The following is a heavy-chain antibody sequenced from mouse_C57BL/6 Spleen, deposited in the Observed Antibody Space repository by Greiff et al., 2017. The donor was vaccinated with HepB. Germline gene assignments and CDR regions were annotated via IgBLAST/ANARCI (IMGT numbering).Heavy chain of an antibody. CDR3: ARDRGGNVFAY. D-gene: IGHD2-1*01. CDR2: ISDGGSYT. CDR1: GFTFSSYA. Sequence: EVQVVESGGGLVKPGGSLKLSCAASGFTFSSYAMSWVRQTPEKRLEWVATISDGGSYTYYPDNVKGRFTISRDNAKNNLYLQMSHLKSEDTAMYYCARDRGGNVFAYWGQGTLVTVSA. J-gene: IGHJ3*01. V-gene: IGHV5-4*01.